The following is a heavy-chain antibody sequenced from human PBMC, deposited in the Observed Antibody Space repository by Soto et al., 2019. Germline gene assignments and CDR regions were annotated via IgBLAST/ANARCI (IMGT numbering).Heavy chain of an antibody. V-gene: IGHV3-30-3*01. CDR1: GFSFSSCA. CDR3: ARVSIAVAGIAYYFDY. D-gene: IGHD6-19*01. J-gene: IGHJ4*02. CDR2: VSHDGSNK. Sequence: QVQLVESGGGVVQPGRSLRLCCAASGFSFSSCAMHWVRQAPGKGLEWVAVVSHDGSNKYYADSVKGRVTISRDNSINTVYLQMNSLRAEDTAVYYCARVSIAVAGIAYYFDYWGQGTLVTVSS.